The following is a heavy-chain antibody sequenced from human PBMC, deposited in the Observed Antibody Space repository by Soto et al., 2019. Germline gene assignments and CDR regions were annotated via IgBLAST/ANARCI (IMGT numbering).Heavy chain of an antibody. D-gene: IGHD2-2*01. CDR2: INPSGGST. V-gene: IGHV1-46*01. CDR3: ARGYMPDY. CDR1: GYTFTSYY. J-gene: IGHJ4*02. Sequence: QVQLVQSGAEVKKPGASVKVSCKASGYTFTSYYMHWVRQAPGQGLEWMGIINPSGGSTSYAQKFQVRVTMTRDKSTSTVYMDLSSLRSEDKAVYYGARGYMPDYWGQGTLVTVSS.